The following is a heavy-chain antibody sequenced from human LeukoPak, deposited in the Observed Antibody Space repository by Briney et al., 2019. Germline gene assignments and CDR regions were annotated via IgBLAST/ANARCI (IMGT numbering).Heavy chain of an antibody. J-gene: IGHJ4*02. CDR2: ISYDGSNQ. CDR1: GFTFSNYG. CDR3: AKDVPAAYFDY. V-gene: IGHV3-30*18. D-gene: IGHD2-2*01. Sequence: GGSLRLSCAASGFTFSNYGMHWVRQPPGKGLEWVAIISYDGSNQYYVDSVKGRFTISRDNSKNTLYLQVNSLRAEDTAVYFCAKDVPAAYFDYWGQGTLVTVSS.